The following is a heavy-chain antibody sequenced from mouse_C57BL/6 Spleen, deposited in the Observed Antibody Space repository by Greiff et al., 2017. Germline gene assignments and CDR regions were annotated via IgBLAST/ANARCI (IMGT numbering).Heavy chain of an antibody. J-gene: IGHJ2*01. CDR2: ISNLAYSI. Sequence: EVKLMESGGGLVQPGGSLKLSCAASGFTFSDYGMAWVRQAPRKGPEWVAFISNLAYSIYYADTVTGRFTISRENAKNTLYLEMSSLRSEDTAMYYCARQTAQATLDYWGQGTTLTVSS. CDR1: GFTFSDYG. V-gene: IGHV5-15*01. CDR3: ARQTAQATLDY. D-gene: IGHD3-2*02.